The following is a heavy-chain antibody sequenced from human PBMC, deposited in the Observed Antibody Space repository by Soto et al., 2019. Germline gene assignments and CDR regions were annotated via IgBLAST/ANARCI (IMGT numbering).Heavy chain of an antibody. V-gene: IGHV4-39*01. J-gene: IGHJ6*03. Sequence: QLQLQESGPGLVKPSETLSLTCTVSGGSISSSSYYWGWIRQPPGKGLEWIWSIYYSGSTYYNPSLKSRVTTSVDTSKNQFSLKLSSVTAADPAVYYCASVVADFWSGQGTYMDVWGKGTKVTVSS. CDR1: GGSISSSSYY. D-gene: IGHD3-3*01. CDR3: ASVVADFWSGQGTYMDV. CDR2: IYYSGST.